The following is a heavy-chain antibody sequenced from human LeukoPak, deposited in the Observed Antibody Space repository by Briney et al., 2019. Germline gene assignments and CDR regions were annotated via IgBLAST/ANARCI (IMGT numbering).Heavy chain of an antibody. Sequence: GGSLRLSCAASGFSLRSYVMTWVRQAPGKGLEWVSSISSSGDYIYYADSVKGRFTISRDNAKNSLYLQMNSLRAEDTAAYYCARNLKNYYDSNGYFDYWGQGTLVTVSS. CDR3: ARNLKNYYDSNGYFDY. CDR1: GFSLRSYV. V-gene: IGHV3-21*01. D-gene: IGHD3-22*01. CDR2: ISSSGDYI. J-gene: IGHJ4*02.